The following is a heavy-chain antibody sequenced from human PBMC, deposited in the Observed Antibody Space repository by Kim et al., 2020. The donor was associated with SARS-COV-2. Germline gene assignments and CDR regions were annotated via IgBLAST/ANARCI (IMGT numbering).Heavy chain of an antibody. D-gene: IGHD3-22*01. J-gene: IGHJ4*02. CDR3: ARVPYYDSSGHRWAFDY. V-gene: IGHV4-31*02. Sequence: LKSRVTISVDTSKNQFSLKLSSVTAADTAVYYCARVPYYDSSGHRWAFDYWGQGTLVTVSS.